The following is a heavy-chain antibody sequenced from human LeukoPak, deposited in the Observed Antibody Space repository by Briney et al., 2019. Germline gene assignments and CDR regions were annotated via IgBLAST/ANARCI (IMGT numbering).Heavy chain of an antibody. CDR1: GDSFSSKSAA. D-gene: IGHD6-13*01. CDR2: TYYRSKWSS. CDR3: ARDEVLTQQQLAIYYYYGMDV. V-gene: IGHV6-1*01. J-gene: IGHJ6*02. Sequence: SQTLSLTCAISGDSFSSKSAAWNWVRQSPSGGLEWLGRTYYRSKWSSGYAESVKSRLTISPDTSKNQFSLRLSSVTAADTAVYYCARDEVLTQQQLAIYYYYGMDVWGQGTTVTVSS.